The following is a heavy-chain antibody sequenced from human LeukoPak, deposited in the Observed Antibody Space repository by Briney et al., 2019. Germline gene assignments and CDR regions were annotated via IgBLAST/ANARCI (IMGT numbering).Heavy chain of an antibody. CDR3: ARGLGGPRLGY. CDR1: GWSFSGYF. V-gene: IGHV4-34*01. D-gene: IGHD3-16*01. J-gene: IGHJ4*02. CDR2: VSQSGDT. Sequence: PSETLSLTCAVYGWSFSGYFCSWIRQSPGKDLEWIGEVSQSGDTYYNPSLTSRVTMSVDTSKNQFSLKVNSVTAADTAVYYCARGLGGPRLGYWGQGTLVTVSS.